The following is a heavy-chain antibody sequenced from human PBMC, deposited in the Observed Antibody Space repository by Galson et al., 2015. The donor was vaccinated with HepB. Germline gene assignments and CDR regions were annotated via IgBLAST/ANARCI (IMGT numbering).Heavy chain of an antibody. CDR1: GVSISSYY. CDR3: ARVRGYCSGETCYPESFLFDP. D-gene: IGHD2-15*01. CDR2: IYSTGST. V-gene: IGHV4-59*01. Sequence: ETLSLTCIVSGVSISSYYWTWIRRPPGKGLEWIGYIYSTGSTNYNPSLRSRVTMSIDRSSNNLSLKLSSVTAADTAVYYCARVRGYCSGETCYPESFLFDPRGQGTLGPISS. J-gene: IGHJ5*02.